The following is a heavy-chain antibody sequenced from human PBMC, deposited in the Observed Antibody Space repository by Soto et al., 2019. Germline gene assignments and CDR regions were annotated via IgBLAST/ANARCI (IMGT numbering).Heavy chain of an antibody. J-gene: IGHJ5*02. CDR3: ARDDNGDKGRAFDP. D-gene: IGHD4-17*01. V-gene: IGHV4-4*07. CDR1: GGSISNYY. Sequence: SETLSLTCTVSGGSISNYYWSWIRQPAGKGLEWIGRIYTSGNTNYNPSLKGRVTMSVDMSKNQFSLKLSSVAAADTAVYYCARDDNGDKGRAFDPWGQGNLVTVSS. CDR2: IYTSGNT.